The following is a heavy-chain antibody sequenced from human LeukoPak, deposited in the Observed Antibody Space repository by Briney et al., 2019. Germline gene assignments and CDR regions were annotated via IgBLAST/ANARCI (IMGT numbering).Heavy chain of an antibody. D-gene: IGHD3-22*01. CDR1: GYTFTSYA. Sequence: ASVKVSCKASGYTFTSYAMHWVRQAPGKRLAWMGWINAGNGNTKYSQKFQGRVTITRDTSASTAYMELSSLRSEDTAVYYCAKGVYYDSSGYYPMSPFDPWGQGTLVTVSS. V-gene: IGHV1-3*01. CDR2: INAGNGNT. CDR3: AKGVYYDSSGYYPMSPFDP. J-gene: IGHJ5*02.